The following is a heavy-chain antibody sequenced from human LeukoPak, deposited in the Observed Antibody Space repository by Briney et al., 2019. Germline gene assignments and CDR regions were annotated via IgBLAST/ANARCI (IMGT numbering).Heavy chain of an antibody. D-gene: IGHD3-10*01. CDR2: IHYNGST. CDR1: GGSISSYY. V-gene: IGHV4-59*08. CDR3: AKHYMGSSYNRGCDC. Sequence: SESLSLTCSVSGGSISSYYWSWIRQPPGKGLEWIGYIHYNGSTNYNPSLKSRVTISVDTSKNQFSLKLSSVTAADTAVYYCAKHYMGSSYNRGCDCWGQGTQVTVSS. J-gene: IGHJ4*02.